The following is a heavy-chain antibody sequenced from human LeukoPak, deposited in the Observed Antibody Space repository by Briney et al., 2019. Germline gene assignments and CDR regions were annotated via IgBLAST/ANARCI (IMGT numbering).Heavy chain of an antibody. CDR2: ISAYNGNT. J-gene: IGHJ4*02. V-gene: IGHV1-18*01. CDR1: GYTFTSYG. D-gene: IGHD4-17*01. Sequence: EASVKVSCKASGYTFTSYGISWVRQAPGQGLEWMGWISAYNGNTNYAQKLQGRVTMTRDTSTSTVYMELSSLRSEDTAVYYCARGVYDYGDYGPPNGIDYWGQGTLVTVSS. CDR3: ARGVYDYGDYGPPNGIDY.